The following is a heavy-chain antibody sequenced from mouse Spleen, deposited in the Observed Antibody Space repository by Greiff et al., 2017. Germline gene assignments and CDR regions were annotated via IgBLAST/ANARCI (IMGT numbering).Heavy chain of an antibody. CDR3: AIYYRYDGYAMDY. Sequence: EVQLQQSGPELVKPGASVKISCKASGYSFTGYYMNWVKQSPEKSLEWIGEINPSTGGTTYNQKFKAKATLTVDKSSSTAYMQLKSLTSEDSAVYYCAIYYRYDGYAMDYWGQGTSVTVSS. V-gene: IGHV1-42*01. CDR1: GYSFTGYY. J-gene: IGHJ4*01. CDR2: INPSTGGT. D-gene: IGHD2-14*01.